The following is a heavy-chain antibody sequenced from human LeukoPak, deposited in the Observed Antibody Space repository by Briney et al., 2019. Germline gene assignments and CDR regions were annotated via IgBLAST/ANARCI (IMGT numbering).Heavy chain of an antibody. J-gene: IGHJ5*02. CDR3: AREVRYDFWSGFPWWFDP. V-gene: IGHV1-69*05. CDR2: IIPIFGTA. D-gene: IGHD3-3*01. CDR1: GYTFTSYD. Sequence: SVKVSCKASGYTFTSYDINWVRQATGQGLEWMGGIIPIFGTANYAQKFQGRVTITTDESTSTAYMELSSLRSEDTAVYYCAREVRYDFWSGFPWWFDPWGQGTLVTVSS.